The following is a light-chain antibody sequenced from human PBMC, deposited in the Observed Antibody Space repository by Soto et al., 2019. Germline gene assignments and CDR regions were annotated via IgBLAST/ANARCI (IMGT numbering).Light chain of an antibody. Sequence: QTVVTQEPSLTVSPGGTVTLTCASSTGAVTSGNYPSWFQQKPGQAPRTLIYTTNSRHSWTPARFSGSLLGRKAALTLSGVQPEDEADYYCLLYYGGAHLVFGGGTKVTVL. J-gene: IGLJ2*01. CDR3: LLYYGGAHLV. CDR2: TTN. V-gene: IGLV7-43*01. CDR1: TGAVTSGNY.